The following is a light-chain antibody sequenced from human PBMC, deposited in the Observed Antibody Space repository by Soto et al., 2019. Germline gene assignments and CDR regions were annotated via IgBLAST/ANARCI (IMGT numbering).Light chain of an antibody. V-gene: IGLV2-8*01. J-gene: IGLJ1*01. CDR2: EVS. CDR1: SSDVGGYDY. Sequence: LTQPPSASGSPGQSVTISCTGTSSDVGGYDYVSWYQQHPGKAPKLMIYEVSKRPSGVPDRFSGSKSGNTASLTVSGLQAEDEADYYCSSYAGSSTYVFGTGTKVTVL. CDR3: SSYAGSSTYV.